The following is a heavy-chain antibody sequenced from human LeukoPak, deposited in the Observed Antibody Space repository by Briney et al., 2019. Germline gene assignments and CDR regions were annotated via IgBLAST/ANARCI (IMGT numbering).Heavy chain of an antibody. CDR2: IKKDGSGI. CDR3: AGGNAMDV. Sequence: GGSLRLSCAVSGFPFSNSWMYWVRQAPGKGLEGVANIKKDGSGISYVESVKGRFIISRDNSRNSLYLQMNSLKVEDTAVYFCAGGNAMDVWGNGTAVTVYS. V-gene: IGHV3-7*03. CDR1: GFPFSNSW. J-gene: IGHJ6*04.